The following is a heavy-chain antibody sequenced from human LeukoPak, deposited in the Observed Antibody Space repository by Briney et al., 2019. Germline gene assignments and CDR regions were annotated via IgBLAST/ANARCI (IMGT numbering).Heavy chain of an antibody. CDR1: GGSISSGGYY. CDR3: ARGHYDFWSGYYSPYFDY. CDR2: IYHSGST. V-gene: IGHV4-30-2*01. D-gene: IGHD3-3*01. J-gene: IGHJ4*02. Sequence: PSETLSLTCTVSGGSISSGGYYWSWIRQPPGKGLEWIGYIYHSGSTYYNPSLKSRVTISVDRSKNQFSLKLSSVTAADTAVYYCARGHYDFWSGYYSPYFDYWGQGTLVTVSS.